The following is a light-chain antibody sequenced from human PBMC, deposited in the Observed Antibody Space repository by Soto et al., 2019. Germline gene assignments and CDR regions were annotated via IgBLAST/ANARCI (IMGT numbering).Light chain of an antibody. Sequence: QSALTQPASVSGSPGQSIAISCPGSSRDVGGYNYVSWYQQHPGKAPQLIIYEVTNRPSGVSNRFSGSKSGNTASLTISGLQAEDEADYYCSSYTSSSTRVFGTGTKVTVL. J-gene: IGLJ1*01. V-gene: IGLV2-14*01. CDR1: SRDVGGYNY. CDR3: SSYTSSSTRV. CDR2: EVT.